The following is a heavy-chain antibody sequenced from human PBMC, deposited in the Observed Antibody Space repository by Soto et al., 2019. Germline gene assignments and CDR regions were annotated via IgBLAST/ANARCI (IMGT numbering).Heavy chain of an antibody. V-gene: IGHV3-30*03. Sequence: QVQLVESEGGVVQPGRSLRLSCAASGFTFSSYGMHWVRQAPGKGLEWVAVISYDGSNKYYADSVKGRFTISRDNSKNTLYLQMNSLRAEDTAVYYCATETGMVRGVILYDYWGQGTLVTVSS. CDR1: GFTFSSYG. J-gene: IGHJ4*02. CDR2: ISYDGSNK. D-gene: IGHD3-10*01. CDR3: ATETGMVRGVILYDY.